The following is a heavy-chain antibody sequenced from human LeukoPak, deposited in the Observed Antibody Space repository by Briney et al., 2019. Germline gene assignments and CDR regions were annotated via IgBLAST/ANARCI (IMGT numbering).Heavy chain of an antibody. V-gene: IGHV3-7*03. CDR1: GFTFSSYW. CDR3: ARWRSSSKHAFDI. J-gene: IGHJ3*02. Sequence: PGGSLTLSCAASGFTFSSYWMSWVRQAPGKGLEWVANIKQDGSEKYYVDSVKGRFTISRDNAKNSLYLQMNSLRAEDTAVYYCARWRSSSKHAFDIWGQGTMVTVSS. D-gene: IGHD1-26*01. CDR2: IKQDGSEK.